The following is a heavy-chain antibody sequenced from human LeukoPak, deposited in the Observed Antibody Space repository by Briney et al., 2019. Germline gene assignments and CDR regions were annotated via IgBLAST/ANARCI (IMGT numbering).Heavy chain of an antibody. V-gene: IGHV1-46*01. D-gene: IGHD3-22*01. J-gene: IGHJ4*02. CDR3: ARDHRATGTYYYDSSGYYFDY. CDR1: GYTFTSYY. Sequence: ASVKVSCKASGYTFTSYYMHWVRQAPGQGLEWMGIINPSGGSTSYAQKFQGRVTMTRDTSTSTVYMELSSLRSEDTAVYYCARDHRATGTYYYDSSGYYFDYWGQGTLVTVSS. CDR2: INPSGGST.